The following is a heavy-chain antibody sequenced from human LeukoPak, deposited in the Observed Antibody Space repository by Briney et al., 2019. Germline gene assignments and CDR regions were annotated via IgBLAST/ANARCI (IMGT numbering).Heavy chain of an antibody. Sequence: ASVKVSCTASGYTFTSYGISWVRQAPGQGLEWMGWISAYNGNTNYAQKLQGRVTMTTDTSTSTAYMELRSLRSDDTAVYYCAGMTTVTTSPLVWGQRTLVTVSS. J-gene: IGHJ4*02. V-gene: IGHV1-18*01. D-gene: IGHD4-17*01. CDR2: ISAYNGNT. CDR1: GYTFTSYG. CDR3: AGMTTVTTSPLV.